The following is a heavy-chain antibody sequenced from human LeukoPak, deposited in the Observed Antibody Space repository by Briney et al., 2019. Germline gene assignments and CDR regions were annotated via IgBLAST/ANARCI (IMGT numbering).Heavy chain of an antibody. J-gene: IGHJ5*02. CDR3: ARLGDGVEFTGWFDP. V-gene: IGHV5-51*01. CDR1: GYSFTSYW. Sequence: GESLKISCKGSGYSFTSYWIGWVRQMPGKGLEWMGIIYPGDSDTRYSPSFQGQATISADKSISTAYLQWSSLKASDTAMYYCARLGDGVEFTGWFDPWGQGTLVTVSS. CDR2: IYPGDSDT. D-gene: IGHD3-16*01.